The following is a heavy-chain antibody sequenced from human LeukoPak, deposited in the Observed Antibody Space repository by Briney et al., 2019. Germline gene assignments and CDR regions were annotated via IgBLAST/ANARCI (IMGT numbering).Heavy chain of an antibody. V-gene: IGHV4-34*01. Sequence: SETLSLTCAVYGGSFSGYYWSWIRQPPGKGLEWIGEINHSGSTNYNPSLKSRVTISVDTSKNQFSLKLSSVTAADTAVYYCARVLAWGYRRLAFDYWGQGTLVTVSS. CDR3: ARVLAWGYRRLAFDY. D-gene: IGHD5-18*01. J-gene: IGHJ4*02. CDR1: GGSFSGYY. CDR2: INHSGST.